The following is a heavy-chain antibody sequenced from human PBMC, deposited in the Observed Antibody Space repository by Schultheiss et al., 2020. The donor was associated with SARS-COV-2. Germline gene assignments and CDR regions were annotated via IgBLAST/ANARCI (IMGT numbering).Heavy chain of an antibody. CDR2: ISAYNGNT. CDR3: ARDRGIAAAGTGLGVY. D-gene: IGHD6-13*01. V-gene: IGHV1-18*04. J-gene: IGHJ4*02. Sequence: ASVKVSCKASGYTFTSYGISWVRQAPGQGLEWMGWISAYNGNTNYAQKLQGRVTMTTDTSTSTAYMELRSLRSDDTAVYYCARDRGIAAAGTGLGVYWGQGTLVTVSS. CDR1: GYTFTSYG.